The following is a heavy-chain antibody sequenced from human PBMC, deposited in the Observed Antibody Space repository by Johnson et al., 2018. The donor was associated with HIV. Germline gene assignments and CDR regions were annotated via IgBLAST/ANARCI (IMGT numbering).Heavy chain of an antibody. J-gene: IGHJ3*02. D-gene: IGHD3-3*01. CDR2: ISWNSGSI. V-gene: IGHV3-9*01. Sequence: VQLVESGGGLVQPGRSLRLSCAASGFTFDDYAMHWVRQAPGKGLEWVSGISWNSGSIGYADSVKGRFTISRDNSKNTLYLQMNSLRAEDTAVYYCARDGMHYDFWSGYAPDAFDIWGQGTMVTVSS. CDR3: ARDGMHYDFWSGYAPDAFDI. CDR1: GFTFDDYA.